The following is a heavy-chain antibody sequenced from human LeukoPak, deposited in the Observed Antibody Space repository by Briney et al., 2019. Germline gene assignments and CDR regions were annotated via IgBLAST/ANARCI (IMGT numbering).Heavy chain of an antibody. CDR1: GGSFSGYY. J-gene: IGHJ4*02. D-gene: IGHD4-23*01. V-gene: IGHV4-34*01. CDR3: ARVDYGGNSGDY. CDR2: INHSGST. Sequence: SETLSLTCAVYGGSFSGYYWSWIRQPPGKGLEWIGEINHSGSTNYNPSLKSRVTISVDTSKNQLSLKLSSVTAADTAVYYCARVDYGGNSGDYWGQGTLVTVSS.